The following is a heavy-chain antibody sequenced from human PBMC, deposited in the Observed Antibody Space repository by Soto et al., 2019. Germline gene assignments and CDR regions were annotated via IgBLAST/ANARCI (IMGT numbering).Heavy chain of an antibody. CDR1: GGSITTGHC. D-gene: IGHD2-15*01. Sequence: SETLSLTCAFSGGSITTGHCLTWVRQSPGKGLEWIGEIYQSGITNYNPSLNSRLSISMDQSKNQFSLKLTSVTAADTALYFCARGFSFSDNSDNDRIYFYYGLNVWGQGTTVTVS. CDR2: IYQSGIT. J-gene: IGHJ6*02. CDR3: ARGFSFSDNSDNDRIYFYYGLNV. V-gene: IGHV4-4*02.